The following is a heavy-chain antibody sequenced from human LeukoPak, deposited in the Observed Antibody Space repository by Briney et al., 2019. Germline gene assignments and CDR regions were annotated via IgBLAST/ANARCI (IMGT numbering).Heavy chain of an antibody. CDR2: MDPNSGST. J-gene: IGHJ4*02. V-gene: IGHV1-8*01. CDR3: AREFRVVAPTQGDDY. Sequence: GASVKVSCKASGYTFTSFDINWVRQATGQGPEWMGWMDPNSGSTGYAQKFQGRITMTRNTSINTAYMELSSLRSEDTAVYYCAREFRVVAPTQGDDYWGQGTLVTVSS. CDR1: GYTFTSFD. D-gene: IGHD2-21*01.